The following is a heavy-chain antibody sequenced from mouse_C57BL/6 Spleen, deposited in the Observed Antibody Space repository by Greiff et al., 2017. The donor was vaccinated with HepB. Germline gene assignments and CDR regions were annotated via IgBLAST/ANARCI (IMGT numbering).Heavy chain of an antibody. V-gene: IGHV1-82*01. Sequence: VKLQESGPELVKPGASVKISCKASGYAFSSSWMNWVKQRPGKGLEWIGRIYPGDGDTNYNGKFKGKATLTADKSSSTAYMQLSSLTSEDSAVYFCATDEYGSSYGAMDYWGQGTSVTVSS. J-gene: IGHJ4*01. CDR3: ATDEYGSSYGAMDY. CDR2: IYPGDGDT. CDR1: GYAFSSSW. D-gene: IGHD1-1*01.